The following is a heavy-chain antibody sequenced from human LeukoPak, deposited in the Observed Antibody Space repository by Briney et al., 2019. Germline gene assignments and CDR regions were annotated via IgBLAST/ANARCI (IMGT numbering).Heavy chain of an antibody. D-gene: IGHD4-17*01. CDR1: GYTFTGYY. V-gene: IGHV1-2*06. CDR2: INPNSGGT. CDR3: ARDPSTVTTGTIYYYYYMDV. Sequence: ASVKVSCKASGYTFTGYYMHWVRQPPGQGLEWMGRINPNSGGTNYAQKFQGRVTMTRDTSISTAYMELSRLRSDDTAVYYCARDPSTVTTGTIYYYYYMDVWGKGTTVTVSS. J-gene: IGHJ6*03.